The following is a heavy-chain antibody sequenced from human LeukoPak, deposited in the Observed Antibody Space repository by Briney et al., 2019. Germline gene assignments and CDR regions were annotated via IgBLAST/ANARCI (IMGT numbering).Heavy chain of an antibody. J-gene: IGHJ6*02. V-gene: IGHV3-30*04. Sequence: GRSLRLSCAVSGFTFRYYAMQWVRQAPGKVPECVAVILEDGSTGYYIDSVKGRFTISRDNSKSTLDLQMNNLGVEDTAVYYCVRDWGLDVWGQGTTVTVSS. CDR1: GFTFRYYA. CDR2: ILEDGSTG. CDR3: VRDWGLDV.